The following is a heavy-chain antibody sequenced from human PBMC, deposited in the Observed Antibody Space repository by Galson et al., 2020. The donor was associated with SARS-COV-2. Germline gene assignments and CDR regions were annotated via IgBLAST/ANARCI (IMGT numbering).Heavy chain of an antibody. D-gene: IGHD3-16*01. CDR3: ARDLGGYMDV. CDR2: ISYDGSNK. J-gene: IGHJ6*03. V-gene: IGHV3-30*04. Sequence: QLGESLKIPCAASGFTFSSYDMHWVRQAPGKGLEGVAVISYDGSNKYYADSVKGRFTISRDNSKNTLYLQMNSLRAEDTAVYYCARDLGGYMDVWVKGTTVTVSS. CDR1: GFTFSSYD.